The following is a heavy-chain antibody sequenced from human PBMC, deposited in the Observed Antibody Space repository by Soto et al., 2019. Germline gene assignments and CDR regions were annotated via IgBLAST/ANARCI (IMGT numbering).Heavy chain of an antibody. J-gene: IGHJ6*02. V-gene: IGHV4-39*07. D-gene: IGHD3-3*01. Sequence: PSETLSLTCTVSGGSISSSSYYWGWIRQPPGKGLEWIGSIYYSGSTYYNPSLKSRVTISVDTSKNQFSLKLSSVTAADTAVYYCARSGPGGSDFLEWLLSDYYYYGMDVWGQGTTVTVSS. CDR1: GGSISSSSYY. CDR2: IYYSGST. CDR3: ARSGPGGSDFLEWLLSDYYYYGMDV.